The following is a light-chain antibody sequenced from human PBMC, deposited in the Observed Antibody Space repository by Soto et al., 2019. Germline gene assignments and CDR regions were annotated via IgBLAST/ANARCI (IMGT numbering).Light chain of an antibody. CDR1: QGVNIW. J-gene: IGKJ5*01. CDR3: QQLYSYT. CDR2: RAS. V-gene: IGKV1-5*03. Sequence: DIRMPQSPSTLPASVGDRVTXICRASQGVNIWLAWYQQKPGRAPKLLIHRASILESGVPSRFSGSGSGTEFTLTVSGLQSEDFAPYYCQQLYSYTVGQGTRLEIK.